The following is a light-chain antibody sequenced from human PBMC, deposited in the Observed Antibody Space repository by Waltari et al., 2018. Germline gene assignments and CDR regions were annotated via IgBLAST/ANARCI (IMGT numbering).Light chain of an antibody. J-gene: IGLJ3*02. CDR2: EVR. CDR1: SRDIGGYNY. V-gene: IGLV2-14*01. Sequence: QSALTQPASVSGSPGQSITISCTGTSRDIGGYNYVSWYQHHPGKAPKLIIYEVRNRPSGVSNRFSGSKSGNTASLTISGLQAEDEADYYCSSYTSNSRVFGAGTKLTVL. CDR3: SSYTSNSRV.